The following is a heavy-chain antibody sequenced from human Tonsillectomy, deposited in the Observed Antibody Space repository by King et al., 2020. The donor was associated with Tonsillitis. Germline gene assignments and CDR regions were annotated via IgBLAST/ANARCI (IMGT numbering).Heavy chain of an antibody. D-gene: IGHD3-16*01. V-gene: IGHV4-39*01. Sequence: QLQESGPGQVKPSETLSLTCTVSGASISSSSYYWGWIRQPPGKGLEWIGTIDYSGSTDYNPSLKSRVTIAVDTSKNQFSLKVSSVTAADTAVYFCAGPGRRGLRDWGQGTLVTVSS. CDR1: GASISSSSYY. CDR2: IDYSGST. J-gene: IGHJ4*02. CDR3: AGPGRRGLRD.